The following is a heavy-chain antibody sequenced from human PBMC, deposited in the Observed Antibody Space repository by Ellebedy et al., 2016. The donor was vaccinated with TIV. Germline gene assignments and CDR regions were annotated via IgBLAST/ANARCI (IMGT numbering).Heavy chain of an antibody. CDR1: GFTFSNFN. D-gene: IGHD3-16*01. CDR3: ARDRGWGFDY. V-gene: IGHV3-21*01. CDR2: ISSSSNYI. J-gene: IGHJ4*02. Sequence: PGGSLRLSCAASGFTFSNFNMNWVRQAPGKGLEWVSAISSSSNYIYYADSVKGRFTISRDNAKNSLYLQMNSLRAEDTAVYYCARDRGWGFDYWGQGTLVTVSS.